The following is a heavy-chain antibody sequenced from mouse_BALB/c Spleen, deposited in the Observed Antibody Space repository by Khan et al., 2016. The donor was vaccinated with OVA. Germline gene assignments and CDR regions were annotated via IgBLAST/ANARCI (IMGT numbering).Heavy chain of an antibody. J-gene: IGHJ4*01. Sequence: QVHLKESGPGLVQPSQSLSITCTVSGFSLTSYGVHWVRQSPGKGLEWLGVIWRGGSTDYNAAFMSRLSITKDNSKSQVFFKMNSLQADDTAIYYCAKKITTVDYYAMDYWGQGTSVTVSS. D-gene: IGHD1-1*01. CDR1: GFSLTSYG. V-gene: IGHV2-5*01. CDR2: IWRGGST. CDR3: AKKITTVDYYAMDY.